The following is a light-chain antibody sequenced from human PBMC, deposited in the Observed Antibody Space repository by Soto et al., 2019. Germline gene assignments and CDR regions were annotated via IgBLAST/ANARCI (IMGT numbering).Light chain of an antibody. CDR2: GDS. CDR1: NIGSKS. J-gene: IGLJ2*01. V-gene: IGLV3-21*02. CDR3: QVWDSSRDHVV. Sequence: SYELTQPPSVSVAPGQTARITCEGNNIGSKSVHWYQQSPGQAPVLVVYGDSDRPSGTPERVSGSDSGNTATLTISGVEAGDEADYYCQVWDSSRDHVVFGGGTKLTVL.